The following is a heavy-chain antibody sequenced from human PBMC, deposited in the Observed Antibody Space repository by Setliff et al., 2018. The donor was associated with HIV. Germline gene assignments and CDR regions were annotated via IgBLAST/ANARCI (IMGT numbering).Heavy chain of an antibody. V-gene: IGHV4-4*07. J-gene: IGHJ3*02. D-gene: IGHD7-27*01. CDR2: IYTSGGT. Sequence: SQTLSLTCTVSGGSISSYYWSWIRQPAGKGLEWIGRIYTSGGTKYNPSLKSRVTMSIDTSKNQFSLKLSSLTAADTAVYYCARLWGSAQAFDIWGQGTMVTVSS. CDR1: GGSISSYY. CDR3: ARLWGSAQAFDI.